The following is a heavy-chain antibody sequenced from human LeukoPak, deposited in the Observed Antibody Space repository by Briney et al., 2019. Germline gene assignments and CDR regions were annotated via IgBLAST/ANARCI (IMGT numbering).Heavy chain of an antibody. D-gene: IGHD3-10*01. CDR2: IYYSGST. J-gene: IGHJ4*02. CDR1: GGSISSYY. Sequence: PSETLSLTCSVSGGSISSYYWSWIRQPPGKGLEWIGYIYYSGSTNYNPSLESRVTISVDTSKNQFSLKLSSVTAADTAVYYCARHGFRAGGSWIFDYWGRGTLVTVSS. V-gene: IGHV4-59*08. CDR3: ARHGFRAGGSWIFDY.